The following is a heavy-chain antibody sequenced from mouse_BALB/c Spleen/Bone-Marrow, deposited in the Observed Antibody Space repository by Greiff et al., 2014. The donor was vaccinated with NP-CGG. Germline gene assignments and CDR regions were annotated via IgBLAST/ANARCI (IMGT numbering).Heavy chain of an antibody. J-gene: IGHJ2*01. D-gene: IGHD2-14*01. Sequence: QVQLKESRPGLVQPSQSLSITSTVSGFSLTSYGVHWVRQSPGKGLEWLGVIWSGGSTDYNAAFISRLSISKDNSKSQVFFKMNSLQANDTAIYYCARKRYDEYYFDYWGQGTTLTVSS. V-gene: IGHV2-2*02. CDR3: ARKRYDEYYFDY. CDR2: IWSGGST. CDR1: GFSLTSYG.